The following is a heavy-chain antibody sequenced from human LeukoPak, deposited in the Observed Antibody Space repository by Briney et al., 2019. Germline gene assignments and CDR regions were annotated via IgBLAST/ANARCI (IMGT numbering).Heavy chain of an antibody. Sequence: PGGSLRLSCAASGFTFSSYAMNWVRQAPGKELEWVSSFTTGGSTYYADSVKGRFTISRDNSKNTLYLQMNSLRAEDTAVYYCAKDVSYGSGSSGFDYWGQGTLVTVSS. V-gene: IGHV3-23*01. CDR1: GFTFSSYA. CDR3: AKDVSYGSGSSGFDY. D-gene: IGHD3-10*01. J-gene: IGHJ4*02. CDR2: FTTGGST.